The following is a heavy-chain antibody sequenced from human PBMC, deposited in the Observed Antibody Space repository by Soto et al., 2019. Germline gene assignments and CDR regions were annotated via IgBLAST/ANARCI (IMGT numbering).Heavy chain of an antibody. CDR1: GFNFRGYG. CDR3: ARDGVGATTYFGYFDY. Sequence: QVQLVESGGGVVQPGRSLRLSCAASGFNFRGYGMHWVRQAPGKGLEWVAITRHDGSNTYYADSGRGRFTISRDNSKNTLYLQMNCLRVEDTAVYYCARDGVGATTYFGYFDYWGQGTPITVSS. V-gene: IGHV3-33*01. CDR2: TRHDGSNT. J-gene: IGHJ4*02. D-gene: IGHD1-26*01.